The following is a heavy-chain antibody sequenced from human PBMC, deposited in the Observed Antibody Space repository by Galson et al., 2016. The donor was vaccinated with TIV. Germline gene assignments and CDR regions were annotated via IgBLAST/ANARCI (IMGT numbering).Heavy chain of an antibody. J-gene: IGHJ4*02. CDR3: ATLGGYFGSGSYKTDF. V-gene: IGHV1-69*13. CDR2: IIPIFHSA. D-gene: IGHD3-10*01. Sequence: SVKVSCKASGGTFSDYGISWVRQAPGQGLEWMGRIIPIFHSAKSAQKFQDRVTITADESMSTAYMELSSLRSEDTAVYYCATLGGYFGSGSYKTDFWGQGTLVTVSS. CDR1: GGTFSDYG.